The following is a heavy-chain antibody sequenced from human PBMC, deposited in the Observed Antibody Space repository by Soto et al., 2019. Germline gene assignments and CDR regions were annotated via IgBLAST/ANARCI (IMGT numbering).Heavy chain of an antibody. CDR2: INHSGST. CDR1: GGSFSGYY. D-gene: IGHD3-16*02. J-gene: IGHJ5*02. Sequence: QVQLQQWGAGLLKPSETLSLTCAVYGGSFSGYYWSWIRQLPGKGLEWIGEINHSGSTNYNPSLKSRVTISVDTSKNQFSLKLSSVTAADTAVYYCARERGPFGGVIVRRSNWFDPWGQGTLVTVSS. V-gene: IGHV4-34*01. CDR3: ARERGPFGGVIVRRSNWFDP.